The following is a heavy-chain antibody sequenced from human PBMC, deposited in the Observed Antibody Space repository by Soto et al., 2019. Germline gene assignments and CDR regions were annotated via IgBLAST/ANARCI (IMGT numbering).Heavy chain of an antibody. V-gene: IGHV3-21*01. CDR2: ISSSSSYI. Sequence: GGSLRLSCAASGFTFSIYSMNWVRQAPGKGLEWVSSISSSSSYIYYADSVKGRFTISRDNAKNSLYLQMNSLRAEDTAVYYCARKSVTTSADYWGQGTLVTSPQ. CDR3: ARKSVTTSADY. D-gene: IGHD4-17*01. J-gene: IGHJ4*02. CDR1: GFTFSIYS.